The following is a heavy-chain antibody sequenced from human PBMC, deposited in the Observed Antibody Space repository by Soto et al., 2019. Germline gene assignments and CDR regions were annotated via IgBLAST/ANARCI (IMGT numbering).Heavy chain of an antibody. V-gene: IGHV4-39*01. J-gene: IGHJ6*03. CDR3: ARVLQGYYYYYMDV. CDR1: GGSISSSSYY. Sequence: SETLSLTCTVSGGSISSSSYYWGWIRQPPGKGLEWIGSIYYSGSTYYNPSLKSRVTISVDTSKNQFSLKLSSVTAADTAVYYCARVLQGYYYYYMDVWGKGTTVTVSS. CDR2: IYYSGST.